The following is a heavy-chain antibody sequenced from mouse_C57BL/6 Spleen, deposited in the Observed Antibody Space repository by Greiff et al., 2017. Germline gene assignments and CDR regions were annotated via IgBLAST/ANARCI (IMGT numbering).Heavy chain of an antibody. D-gene: IGHD2-4*01. CDR1: GYSITSGYY. V-gene: IGHV3-6*01. J-gene: IGHJ4*01. CDR2: ISYDGSN. CDR3: ARCDYDDGDY. Sequence: EVQRVESGPGLVKPSQSLSLTCSVTGYSITSGYYWNWIRQFPGNKLEWMGYISYDGSNNYNPSLKNRISITRDTSKNQFFLKLNSVTTEDTATYYCARCDYDDGDYWGQGTSVTVSS.